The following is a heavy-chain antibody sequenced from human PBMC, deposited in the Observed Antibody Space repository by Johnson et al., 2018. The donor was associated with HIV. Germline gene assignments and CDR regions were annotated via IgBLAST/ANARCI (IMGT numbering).Heavy chain of an antibody. CDR2: ISYDGSNK. CDR1: GFTFSSYG. CDR3: ARGGHCGGDCAGAKQALDI. V-gene: IGHV3-30*03. D-gene: IGHD2-21*01. Sequence: QVQLVESGGGVVQPGRSLRLSCAASGFTFSSYGMHWVRQAPGKGLEWVAVISYDGSNKYYADSVKGRFTISRDNSKKTLYLQMNSLRVEDTAVYYCARGGHCGGDCAGAKQALDIWGQGTRVTVSS. J-gene: IGHJ3*02.